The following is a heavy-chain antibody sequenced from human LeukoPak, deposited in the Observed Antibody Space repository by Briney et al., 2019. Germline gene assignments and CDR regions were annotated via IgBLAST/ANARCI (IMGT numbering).Heavy chain of an antibody. CDR2: ISSSSSYI. V-gene: IGHV3-21*01. CDR1: GFTFSSYS. J-gene: IGHJ6*04. CDR3: ARDLISISSTVMDV. Sequence: GGSLRLSCAASGFTFSSYSMNWVRQAPGKGLEWVSSISSSSSYIYYADSVKGRFTISRDNAKNSLYLQMNSLRAEDTAVYYCARDLISISSTVMDVWGKGTTVTVSS. D-gene: IGHD3-3*02.